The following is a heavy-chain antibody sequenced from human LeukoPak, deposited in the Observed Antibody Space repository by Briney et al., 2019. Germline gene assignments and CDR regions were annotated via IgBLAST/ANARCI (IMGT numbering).Heavy chain of an antibody. D-gene: IGHD1-1*01. J-gene: IGHJ5*02. Sequence: GGSLRLSCAASGFTFNFCAMSWVRQSPGKGLEWVSVISGAGDNTYYADSVKGRFTVSRDNSKNAVYLEMHSLRAEDTAIYYCAKGQFTSGLVWWFDPWGQGTLVTVSS. V-gene: IGHV3-23*01. CDR1: GFTFNFCA. CDR2: ISGAGDNT. CDR3: AKGQFTSGLVWWFDP.